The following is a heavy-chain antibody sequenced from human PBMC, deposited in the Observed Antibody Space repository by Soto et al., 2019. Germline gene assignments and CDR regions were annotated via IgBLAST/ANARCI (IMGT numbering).Heavy chain of an antibody. CDR1: GYTFTSYG. CDR3: ARGPTYYYDSSGHLYNWFDP. CDR2: ISAYNGNT. J-gene: IGHJ5*02. V-gene: IGHV1-18*01. Sequence: ASVKVSCKASGYTFTSYGISWVRQATGQGLEWMGWISAYNGNTNYAQKLQGRVTMTRNTSISTAYMELSSLRSEDTAVYYCARGPTYYYDSSGHLYNWFDPWGQGTLVTVSS. D-gene: IGHD3-22*01.